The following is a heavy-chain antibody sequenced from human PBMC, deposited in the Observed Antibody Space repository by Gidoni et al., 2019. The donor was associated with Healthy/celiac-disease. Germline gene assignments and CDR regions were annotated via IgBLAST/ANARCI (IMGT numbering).Heavy chain of an antibody. D-gene: IGHD2-21*02. CDR2: ISGSGSST. J-gene: IGHJ4*02. V-gene: IGHV3-23*01. CDR1: GFTSSRRA. CDR3: AKVPYCGGDCPLSFDY. Sequence: EVQVLECGGGLVPPGGSLRRLCAGSGFTSSRRAMSWVRQAPGTGRESVSSISGSGSSTYYADSVKGRFTISRDNCKNSLYLQMNSLRAKDTAVYCCAKVPYCGGDCPLSFDYWGQGSLVTVSS.